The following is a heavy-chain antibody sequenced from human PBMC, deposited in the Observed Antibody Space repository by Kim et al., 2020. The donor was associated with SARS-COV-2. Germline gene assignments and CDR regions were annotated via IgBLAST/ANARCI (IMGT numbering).Heavy chain of an antibody. CDR2: ISGSGGST. Sequence: GGSLRLSCAASGFTFSSYAMSWVRQAPGKGLEWVSAISGSGGSTYYADSVKGRFTISRDNSKNTLYLQMNSLRAEDTAVYYCAKTIQGSGSYYPGYYYYSGMDVWGQGTTVTVSS. J-gene: IGHJ6*02. V-gene: IGHV3-23*01. D-gene: IGHD3-10*01. CDR1: GFTFSSYA. CDR3: AKTIQGSGSYYPGYYYYSGMDV.